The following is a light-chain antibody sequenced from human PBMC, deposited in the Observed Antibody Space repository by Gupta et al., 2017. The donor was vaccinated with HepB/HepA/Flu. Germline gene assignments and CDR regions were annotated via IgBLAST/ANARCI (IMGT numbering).Light chain of an antibody. CDR1: QRISSC. CDR2: AAS. J-gene: IGKJ1*01. Sequence: DIQMTHSPSSLSASVGDRVTITCRASQRISSCLNWYQQKPGKAPKLLIYAASSLQSGVPSRFSGSGSGTDLTLTISRLQPEDFATYYSQQSYSTPPTFGQGTKVEIK. V-gene: IGKV1-39*01. CDR3: QQSYSTPPT.